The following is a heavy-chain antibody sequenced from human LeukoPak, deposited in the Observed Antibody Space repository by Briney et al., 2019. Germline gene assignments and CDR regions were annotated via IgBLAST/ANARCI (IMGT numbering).Heavy chain of an antibody. V-gene: IGHV1-58*01. CDR3: GRDYHLGGIDV. D-gene: IGHD1-14*01. CDR1: GFTFPSSG. J-gene: IGHJ6*02. Sequence: GASVKVSCKASGFTFPSSGVQWVRQARGQRLEWIGWIVVGSGNTNYAQKFQERVTITRDMSTTTAYMELSSLRSEDTAVYYCGRDYHLGGIDVWGQGTTVTVSS. CDR2: IVVGSGNT.